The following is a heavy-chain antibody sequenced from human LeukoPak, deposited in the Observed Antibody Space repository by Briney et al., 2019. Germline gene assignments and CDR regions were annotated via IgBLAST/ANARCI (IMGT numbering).Heavy chain of an antibody. D-gene: IGHD3-3*02. J-gene: IGHJ6*02. Sequence: GGSLRLSCAASGFTFSTFAMSWVRQAPGTGLEWVSCFSGSGASTYYADSVKGRFTISRDNSKNTLYLQMNSLRAEDTAVYYCAKFSPTPHLNYYYYGMDVWGQGTTVTVSS. V-gene: IGHV3-23*01. CDR1: GFTFSTFA. CDR3: AKFSPTPHLNYYYYGMDV. CDR2: FSGSGAST.